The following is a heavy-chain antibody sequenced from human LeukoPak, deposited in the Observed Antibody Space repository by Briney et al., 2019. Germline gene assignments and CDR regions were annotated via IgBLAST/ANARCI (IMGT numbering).Heavy chain of an antibody. J-gene: IGHJ5*02. CDR1: GGSISSSSYY. Sequence: SETLSLTCTVSGGSISSSSYYWSWIRQPPGKGLEWIGEINHSGSTNYNPSLKSRVTISVDTSKNQFSLKLGSVTAADTAVYYCARTGGDYSSGWKRIDPWGQGTLVTVSS. CDR3: ARTGGDYSSGWKRIDP. D-gene: IGHD6-19*01. V-gene: IGHV4-39*07. CDR2: INHSGST.